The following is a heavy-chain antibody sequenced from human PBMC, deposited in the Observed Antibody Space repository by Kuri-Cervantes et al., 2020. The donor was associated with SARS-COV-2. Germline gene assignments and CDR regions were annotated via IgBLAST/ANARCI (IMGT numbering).Heavy chain of an antibody. CDR3: AKGEQQLAINYYGMDV. CDR1: GFTFSSYD. CDR2: IGTAGDP. Sequence: GESLKISCAASGFTFSSYDMHWVRQATGKGLEWVSAIGTAGDPYYPGSVKGRFTISRDNSKNTPYLQMNSLRAEDTAVYYCAKGEQQLAINYYGMDVWGQGTTVTVSS. J-gene: IGHJ6*02. V-gene: IGHV3-13*05. D-gene: IGHD6-13*01.